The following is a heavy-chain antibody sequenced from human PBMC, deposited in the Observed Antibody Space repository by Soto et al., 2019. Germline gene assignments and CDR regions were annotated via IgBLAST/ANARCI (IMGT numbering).Heavy chain of an antibody. V-gene: IGHV1-69*13. CDR2: IIPNFGTA. CDR3: DSASHYIGYDYSYIVF. Sequence: SEKLSWKASGGTFSSHALSWVRQAPGQGLEWMGGIIPNFGTANYAQKFQGRVTITADESTSTAYMELSSLRSEDTAVYYCDSASHYIGYDYSYIVFWGQGPLVTVS. D-gene: IGHD5-12*01. CDR1: GGTFSSHA. J-gene: IGHJ4*03.